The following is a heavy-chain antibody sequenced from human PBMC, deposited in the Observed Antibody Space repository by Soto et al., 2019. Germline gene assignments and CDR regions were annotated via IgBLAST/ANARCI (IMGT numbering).Heavy chain of an antibody. J-gene: IGHJ4*02. CDR2: ISYDGSNK. D-gene: IGHD4-17*01. Sequence: VAVISYDGSNKYYADSVKGRFTISRDNSKNTLYLQMNSLRAEDTAVYYCARDRGHDYGDYADYWGQGTLVTVSS. CDR3: ARDRGHDYGDYADY. V-gene: IGHV3-30-3*01.